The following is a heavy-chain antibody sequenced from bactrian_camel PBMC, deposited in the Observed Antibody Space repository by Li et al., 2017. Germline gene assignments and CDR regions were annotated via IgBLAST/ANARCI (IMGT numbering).Heavy chain of an antibody. CDR1: GFTFTSYS. Sequence: DVQLVESGGGLVQPGGSLRLSCVASGFTFTSYSMIWVRQAPGKGLEWVSAINSGGTSTYYADSVKGRFTISRDNAKNTLALQLKSLRTEDTAGITVQNLHFSGYMTMTTGARGPRSPSP. CDR3: QNLHFSGYMTMTT. CDR2: INSGGTST. J-gene: IGHJ4*01. D-gene: IGHD2*01. V-gene: IGHV3S40*01.